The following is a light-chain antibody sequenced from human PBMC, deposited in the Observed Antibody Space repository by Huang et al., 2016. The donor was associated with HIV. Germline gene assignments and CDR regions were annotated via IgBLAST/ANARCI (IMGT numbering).Light chain of an antibody. Sequence: IKMTQSPSSLSASVGDRVTITCQASQDISNYLNWYQQKSGKAPKLLIYDTSNFKTGVPSRFSGSGSGTDFTFTISSLQPEDIATYYCQQYDNLPLTFGGGTKVEIK. V-gene: IGKV1-33*01. CDR1: QDISNY. CDR2: DTS. CDR3: QQYDNLPLT. J-gene: IGKJ4*01.